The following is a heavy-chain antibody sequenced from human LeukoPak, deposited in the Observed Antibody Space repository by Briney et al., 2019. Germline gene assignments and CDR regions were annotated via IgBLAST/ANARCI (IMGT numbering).Heavy chain of an antibody. CDR1: GYTFTSYG. Sequence: ASVRVSCKASGYTFTSYGISWVRQAPGQGLEWMGIINPSGGSTSYAQKFQGRVTMTRDTSTSTVYMELSSLRSEDTAVYYCAKRRDGYNLFDYWGQGTLVTVSS. CDR2: INPSGGST. V-gene: IGHV1-46*01. J-gene: IGHJ4*02. CDR3: AKRRDGYNLFDY. D-gene: IGHD5-24*01.